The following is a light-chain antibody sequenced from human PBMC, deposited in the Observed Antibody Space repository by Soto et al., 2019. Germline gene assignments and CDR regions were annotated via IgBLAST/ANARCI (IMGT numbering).Light chain of an antibody. J-gene: IGKJ2*01. CDR2: AAS. V-gene: IGKV1-8*01. CDR1: QGISSY. Sequence: AIRMTQSPSSLSASTGDRVTITCRASQGISSYLAWYQQKPGKAPKLLIYAASTLQSGVPSRFSGSGSGTDFTLTISCLQSEDFANYYCQHYYSYPYTFGQGTKLEIK. CDR3: QHYYSYPYT.